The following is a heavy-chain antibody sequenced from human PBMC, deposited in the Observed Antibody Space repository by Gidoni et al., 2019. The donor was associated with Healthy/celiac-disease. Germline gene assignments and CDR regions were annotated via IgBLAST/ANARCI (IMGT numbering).Heavy chain of an antibody. V-gene: IGHV3-23*01. Sequence: EVQLLESGGGLVQPGGSLRLSCAASGFPFRSSAMRWVRQAPGKGLEWVSAISGSGGSTYYADSVKGRFTISRDNSKNTLYLQMNSLRAEDTAVYYCAKDRYYYDSSGYTPNYFDYWGQGTLVTVSS. D-gene: IGHD3-22*01. CDR3: AKDRYYYDSSGYTPNYFDY. CDR1: GFPFRSSA. CDR2: ISGSGGST. J-gene: IGHJ4*02.